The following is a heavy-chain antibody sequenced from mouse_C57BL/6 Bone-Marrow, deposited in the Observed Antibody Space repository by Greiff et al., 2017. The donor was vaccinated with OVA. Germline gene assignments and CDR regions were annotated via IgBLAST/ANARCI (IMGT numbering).Heavy chain of an antibody. Sequence: EVKLMESGGGLVKPGGSLKLSCAASGFTFSSYSMSWVRQTPAKRLEWVATISGGGGNTYYPDSVKGRFTISRDNAKNTLYLQMSSLRSEDTALYYCARQGLLLWGRGTLVTVSA. CDR2: ISGGGGNT. D-gene: IGHD2-10*01. CDR3: ARQGLLL. CDR1: GFTFSSYS. J-gene: IGHJ3*01. V-gene: IGHV5-9*01.